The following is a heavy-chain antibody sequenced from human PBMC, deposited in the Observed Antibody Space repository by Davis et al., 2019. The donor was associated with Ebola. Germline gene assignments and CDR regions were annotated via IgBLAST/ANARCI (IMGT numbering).Heavy chain of an antibody. CDR1: GGPISSYY. V-gene: IGHV4-59*04. CDR2: IYYSGST. Sequence: MPSETLSLTCTVSGGPISSYYWSWIRQPPGKGLEWIGYIYYSGSTYYNPSLKSLVTISVDTSKNQFSLKLSSVTAADTAVYYCATQSREDYYDSSGYYYGIPAAFDYWGQGTLVTVSS. D-gene: IGHD3-22*01. J-gene: IGHJ4*02. CDR3: ATQSREDYYDSSGYYYGIPAAFDY.